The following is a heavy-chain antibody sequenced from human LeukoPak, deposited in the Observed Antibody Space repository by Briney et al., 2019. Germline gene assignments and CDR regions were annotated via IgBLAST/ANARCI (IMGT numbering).Heavy chain of an antibody. CDR2: IYSSGST. CDR3: ARAPYSSSWMVWGGDYFDY. Sequence: PWETLSLTCTVSGGSISSYYWSWIRQPAGKGLEWIGRIYSSGSTNYNPSLKSRVTISVDKSKNQFSLKLSSVTAADTAVYYCARAPYSSSWMVWGGDYFDYWGQGTLVTVSS. V-gene: IGHV4-4*07. CDR1: GGSISSYY. D-gene: IGHD6-13*01. J-gene: IGHJ4*02.